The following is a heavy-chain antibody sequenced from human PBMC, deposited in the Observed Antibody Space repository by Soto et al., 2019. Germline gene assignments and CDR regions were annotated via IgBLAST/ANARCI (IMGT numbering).Heavy chain of an antibody. J-gene: IGHJ4*02. CDR3: ARQIYDSDTGPNFQYYFDS. CDR2: IYHSGST. V-gene: IGHV4-59*08. Sequence: PSETLSLTCSVSGDSISDYYWSWIRQPPGKGLEWIGYIYHSGSTYYNPSLKSRVTISVDTSKNQFSLKLRSLTAADTAMYYCARQIYDSDTGPNFQYYFDSWGQGTPVTVSS. D-gene: IGHD3-22*01. CDR1: GDSISDYY.